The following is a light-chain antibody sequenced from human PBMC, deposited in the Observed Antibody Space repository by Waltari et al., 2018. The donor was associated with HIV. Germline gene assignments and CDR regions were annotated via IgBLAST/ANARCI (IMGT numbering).Light chain of an antibody. CDR1: SSNVGSDDL. V-gene: IGLV2-23*02. J-gene: IGLJ1*01. Sequence: QSALTQPASASGSPGQSITISCTGTSSNVGSDDLVSWYQQHPGEAPKLIIYEVTKRPSGVSNRFSGSKSGNTASLTISGLQAEDEADYYCCSCPRSGIRYVFGTGTKVTVL. CDR3: CSCPRSGIRYV. CDR2: EVT.